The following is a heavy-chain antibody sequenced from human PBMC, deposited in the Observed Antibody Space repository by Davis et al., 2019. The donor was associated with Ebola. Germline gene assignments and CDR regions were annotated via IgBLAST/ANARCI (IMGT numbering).Heavy chain of an antibody. CDR1: GYTFTSYF. V-gene: IGHV1-46*01. CDR2: VNPSVDIR. CDR3: ARDRYSDGSGYFVEQRH. J-gene: IGHJ4*02. Sequence: ASVKVSCKATGYTFTSYFIHWVRQAPGQGLAWMGIVNPSVDIRTYAQKFHGRVTITTETSTRTVYMEMSSLRSEDTAVYYCARDRYSDGSGYFVEQRHWGKGTLATVSS. D-gene: IGHD3-22*01.